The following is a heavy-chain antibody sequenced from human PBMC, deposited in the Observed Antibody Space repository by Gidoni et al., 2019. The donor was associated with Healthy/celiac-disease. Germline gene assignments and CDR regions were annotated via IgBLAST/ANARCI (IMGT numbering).Heavy chain of an antibody. Sequence: QVQLVQSGAEVRKPGASVKVSCKVSGYTRTELSMHWGRQAPGKGLEWMGGFDPEDGETIYAQKFQGRVTMTEDTSTDTAYMELSSLRSEDTAVYYCATDSPGIAAAGIHYYYYGMDVWGQGTTVTVSS. D-gene: IGHD6-13*01. V-gene: IGHV1-24*01. J-gene: IGHJ6*02. CDR1: GYTRTELS. CDR3: ATDSPGIAAAGIHYYYYGMDV. CDR2: FDPEDGET.